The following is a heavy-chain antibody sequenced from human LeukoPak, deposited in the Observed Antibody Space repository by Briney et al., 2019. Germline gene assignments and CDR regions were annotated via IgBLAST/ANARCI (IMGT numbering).Heavy chain of an antibody. CDR3: ARPYDSSGYPGAFDI. J-gene: IGHJ3*02. V-gene: IGHV4-59*08. Sequence: PSETLSLTCTLSGGSISSYYWGWIRQPPGKGLEWIGYIYYSGSTNYNPSLKSRVTISVDTSKNQFSLRLSSVTAADTAVYYCARPYDSSGYPGAFDIWGQGTMVTVSS. CDR2: IYYSGST. D-gene: IGHD3-22*01. CDR1: GGSISSYY.